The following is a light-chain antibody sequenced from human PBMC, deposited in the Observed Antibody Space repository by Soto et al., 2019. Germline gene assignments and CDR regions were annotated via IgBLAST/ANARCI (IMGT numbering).Light chain of an antibody. CDR3: QQYGTSPQFT. V-gene: IGKV3-20*01. Sequence: EIVLTQSPGTLSLSPGERATLSCRASQSVRNDCLAWYQQKPGQAPTLLIYGVSTRATGIPDRFTGSGSGTDFTLTISRLEPEDFAVYYCQQYGTSPQFTFGPGTKVDIK. CDR2: GVS. J-gene: IGKJ3*01. CDR1: QSVRNDC.